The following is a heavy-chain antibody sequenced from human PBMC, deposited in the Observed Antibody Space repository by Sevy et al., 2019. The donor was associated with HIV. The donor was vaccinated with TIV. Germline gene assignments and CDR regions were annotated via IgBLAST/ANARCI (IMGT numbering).Heavy chain of an antibody. J-gene: IGHJ6*02. V-gene: IGHV3-30*04. CDR1: GFTFSSYA. CDR3: ARSDPVTMVRGVDYYYGMDV. D-gene: IGHD3-10*01. CDR2: ISYDGSNK. Sequence: GGSLRLSCAASGFTFSSYAMHWVRQAPGKGLEWVAVISYDGSNKYYADSVKGRFTISRDNSKNTLYLQMNSLRAEDTAVYYCARSDPVTMVRGVDYYYGMDVWGQGTTVTVSS.